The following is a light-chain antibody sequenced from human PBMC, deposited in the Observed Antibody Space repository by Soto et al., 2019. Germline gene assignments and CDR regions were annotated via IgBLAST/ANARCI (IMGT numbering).Light chain of an antibody. V-gene: IGKV1-39*01. J-gene: IGKJ1*01. CDR2: GAS. CDR3: QQSAWTPWT. Sequence: DIQMTQSPSSLSASLGDTVTITCRASQSISGHLAWYQHKPGRAPKVLIYGASSLQSGVPSRFSGSGSGTVFSLTISSLQPEDFATYYCQQSAWTPWTFGQGTKVDVK. CDR1: QSISGH.